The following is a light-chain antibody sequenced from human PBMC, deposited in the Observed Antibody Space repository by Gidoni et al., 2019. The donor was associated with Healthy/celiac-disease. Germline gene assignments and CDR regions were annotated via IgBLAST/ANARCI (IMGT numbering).Light chain of an antibody. CDR1: QSISSY. CDR2: AAS. V-gene: IGKV1-39*01. Sequence: DIHMTQSPSSLSASVGDRVTITCRASQSISSYLNWYQQKPGKAPKLLIYAASSVQSGVPSRFSGSGSGTDFTLTISSLQPEDVATYYCQQSYSTPITFGQXTRLEIK. CDR3: QQSYSTPIT. J-gene: IGKJ5*01.